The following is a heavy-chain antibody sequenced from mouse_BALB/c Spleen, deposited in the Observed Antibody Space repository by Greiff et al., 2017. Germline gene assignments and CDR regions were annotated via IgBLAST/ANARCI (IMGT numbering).Heavy chain of an antibody. Sequence: DVKLVESGGGLVKPGGSLKLSCAASGFAFSSYDMSWVRQTPEKRLEWVAYISSGGGSTYYPDTVKGRFTISRDNAKNTLYLQMSSLKSEDTAMYYCAKTGILYYFDYWGQGTTLTVSS. CDR1: GFAFSSYD. D-gene: IGHD4-1*01. V-gene: IGHV5-12-1*01. CDR2: ISSGGGST. CDR3: AKTGILYYFDY. J-gene: IGHJ2*01.